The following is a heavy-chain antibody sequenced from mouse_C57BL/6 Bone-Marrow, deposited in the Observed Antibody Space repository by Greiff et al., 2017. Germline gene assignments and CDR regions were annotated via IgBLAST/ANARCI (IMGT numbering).Heavy chain of an antibody. CDR2: IYPGSGST. D-gene: IGHD2-3*01. J-gene: IGHJ1*03. Sequence: QVQLQQPGAELVKPGASVKMSCKASGYTFTSYWITWVKQRPGQGLEWIGDIYPGSGSTNYNEKFKSKATLTVDTSSSTAYMQLSSLTSEASAVYYCARDGYYVPWYFDVWGTGTTVTVSS. V-gene: IGHV1-55*01. CDR1: GYTFTSYW. CDR3: ARDGYYVPWYFDV.